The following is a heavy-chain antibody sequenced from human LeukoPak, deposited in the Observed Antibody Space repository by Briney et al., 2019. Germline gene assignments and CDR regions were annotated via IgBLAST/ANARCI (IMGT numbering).Heavy chain of an antibody. CDR1: GFTFDDYT. CDR2: ISWDGGST. J-gene: IGHJ4*02. V-gene: IGHV3-43*01. D-gene: IGHD6-13*01. Sequence: GGSLRLSCAASGFTFDDYTMHWVHQAPGKGLEWVSLISWDGGSTYYADSVKGRFTISRDNSKNSLYLQMNSLRTEDTALYYCAKDGRAAAEHYFDYWGQGTLVTVSS. CDR3: AKDGRAAAEHYFDY.